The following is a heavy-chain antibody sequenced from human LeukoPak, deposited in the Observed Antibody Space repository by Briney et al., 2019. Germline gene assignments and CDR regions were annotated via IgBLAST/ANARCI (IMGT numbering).Heavy chain of an antibody. CDR2: INPSGGST. V-gene: IGHV1-46*01. J-gene: IGHJ4*02. CDR1: GYTITNYY. CDR3: ARESGGYFDY. D-gene: IGHD1-14*01. Sequence: ASVKVSCKASGYTITNYYMHWVRQAPGQGLEWMGIINPSGGSTSYAQKFQGRVTMTRDTSTSTVYMELSSLRSEDTAVYYCARESGGYFDYWGQGTLVTVSS.